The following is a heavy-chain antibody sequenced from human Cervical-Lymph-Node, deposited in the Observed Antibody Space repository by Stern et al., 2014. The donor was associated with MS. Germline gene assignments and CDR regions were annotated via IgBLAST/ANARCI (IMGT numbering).Heavy chain of an antibody. CDR3: ARVKPAAILDY. CDR2: INTNTGNT. Sequence: VQLVESGSELKKPGASVKVSCKASGYTFTRNAMNWVRQAPGQRLEWMGWINTNTGNTTYAQCCTGRFVFSLDTSVSTAYLQISSLKAEDTAIYYCARVKPAAILDYWGQGTLVTVSS. CDR1: GYTFTRNA. D-gene: IGHD2-2*01. V-gene: IGHV7-4-1*02. J-gene: IGHJ4*02.